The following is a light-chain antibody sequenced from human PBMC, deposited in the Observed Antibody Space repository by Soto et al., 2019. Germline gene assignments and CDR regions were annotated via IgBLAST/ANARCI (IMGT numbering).Light chain of an antibody. J-gene: IGKJ4*01. V-gene: IGKV3-11*01. CDR1: QSVSSY. CDR3: QQRSDWPST. Sequence: IVLTQSPATLSLSPGERATLSCRASQSVSSYLAWYQQKPGQAPRLLIYDASNRATGIPARFSGSGSGIDFTLTISSLEPDDFAVYYCQQRSDWPSTFGGGTKVQIK. CDR2: DAS.